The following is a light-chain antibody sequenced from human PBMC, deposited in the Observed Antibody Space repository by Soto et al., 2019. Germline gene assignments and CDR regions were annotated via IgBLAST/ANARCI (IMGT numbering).Light chain of an antibody. V-gene: IGKV1-39*01. CDR2: AAS. J-gene: IGKJ1*01. Sequence: IQMNQSPSSLSASVGDRVTSTRGASQSISSYLNSYQHKPGQAPKLLIYAASSLHSGVPSRFSGTGSGTDFTLTISSLQPEDFATYYCQQTSQAPKPFGQGTPVDI. CDR1: QSISSY. CDR3: QQTSQAPKP.